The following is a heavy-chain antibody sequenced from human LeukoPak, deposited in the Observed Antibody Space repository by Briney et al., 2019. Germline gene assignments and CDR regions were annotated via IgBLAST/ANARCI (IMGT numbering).Heavy chain of an antibody. Sequence: PGGSLRLSCAASGSTFDDYGMSWVRQAPGKGLEWVSGINWNGGSTGYADSVKGRFTISRDNAKNSLYLQMNSLRAEDTALYYCARDQWYYDSSGPISFDYWGQGTLVTVSS. J-gene: IGHJ4*02. CDR1: GSTFDDYG. V-gene: IGHV3-20*04. D-gene: IGHD3-22*01. CDR2: INWNGGST. CDR3: ARDQWYYDSSGPISFDY.